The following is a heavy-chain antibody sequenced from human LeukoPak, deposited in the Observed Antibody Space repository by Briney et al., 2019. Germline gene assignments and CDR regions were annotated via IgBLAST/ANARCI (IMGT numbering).Heavy chain of an antibody. J-gene: IGHJ6*02. V-gene: IGHV3-49*04. D-gene: IGHD4-11*01. CDR2: IRSKAYGGTT. CDR1: GFTFGDYA. Sequence: GGSLRLSCTASGFTFGDYAMSWVRQAPGKGLEWVGFIRSKAYGGTTEYAASVKGRFTISRDDSKSIAYLQMNSLKTEDTAVYSCTRGGWVYSHYYYYYGMDVWGQGTTVTVSS. CDR3: TRGGWVYSHYYYYYGMDV.